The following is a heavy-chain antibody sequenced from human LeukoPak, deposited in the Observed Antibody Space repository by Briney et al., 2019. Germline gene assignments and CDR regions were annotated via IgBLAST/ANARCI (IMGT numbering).Heavy chain of an antibody. CDR2: INSDGSTT. Sequence: QPGGSLRLSCAASGFTFSSYWMHWVRQAPGKGLVWVSRINSDGSTTSYADSVKGRITISRDNAKNTLYLQMNSLRAEDTAVYYCVGGSYYFVYWGQGTLVTVSS. J-gene: IGHJ4*02. V-gene: IGHV3-74*01. D-gene: IGHD1-26*01. CDR3: VGGSYYFVY. CDR1: GFTFSSYW.